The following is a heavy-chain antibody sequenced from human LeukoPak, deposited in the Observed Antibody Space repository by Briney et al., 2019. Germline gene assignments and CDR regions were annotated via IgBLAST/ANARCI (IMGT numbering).Heavy chain of an antibody. J-gene: IGHJ2*01. CDR1: GGSFSGYY. D-gene: IGHD2-15*01. V-gene: IGHV4-34*01. CDR2: INHSGST. Sequence: PSETLSLTCAVYGGSFSGYYWSWIRQPPGKGLEWIGEINHSGSTNYNPSLKSRATISVDTSKNQFSLKLSSVTAADTAVYYCARALPRFTVVTSTRYWCFDLWGRGTLVTVSS. CDR3: ARALPRFTVVTSTRYWCFDL.